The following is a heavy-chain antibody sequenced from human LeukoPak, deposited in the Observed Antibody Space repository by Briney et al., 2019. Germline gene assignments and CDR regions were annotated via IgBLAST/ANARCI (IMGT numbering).Heavy chain of an antibody. D-gene: IGHD6-6*01. J-gene: IGHJ5*02. CDR3: ARESSSSSHNWFDP. CDR2: ISSNGGST. Sequence: GGSLRLSCAASGFTFSSYAMHWVRQAPGKGLEYVSAISSNGGSTYYANSVKGRFTISRDNSKNTLYLQMGSLRAEDMAVYYCARESSSSSHNWFDPWGQGTLVTVSS. V-gene: IGHV3-64*01. CDR1: GFTFSSYA.